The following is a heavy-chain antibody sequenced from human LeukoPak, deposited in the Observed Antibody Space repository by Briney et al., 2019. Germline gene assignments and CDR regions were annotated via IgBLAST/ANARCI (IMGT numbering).Heavy chain of an antibody. CDR2: IYTSGSS. Sequence: SETLPLTCTASGGSINSYYWSWIRQPAGKGLEWIGRIYTSGSSNYNPSLKSRVTMSVDTSKNQFSLRLTSVTAADTAVYYCARAAYGDYRYYYFYLDVWGKGTTVTVSS. CDR1: GGSINSYY. J-gene: IGHJ6*03. D-gene: IGHD4-17*01. CDR3: ARAAYGDYRYYYFYLDV. V-gene: IGHV4-4*07.